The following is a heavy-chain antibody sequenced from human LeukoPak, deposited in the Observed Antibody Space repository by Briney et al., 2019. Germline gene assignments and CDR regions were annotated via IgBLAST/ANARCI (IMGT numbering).Heavy chain of an antibody. D-gene: IGHD6-6*01. CDR2: INHSGST. CDR3: AREGPASYSSSLDY. CDR1: GGSFSGYY. V-gene: IGHV4-34*01. J-gene: IGHJ4*02. Sequence: SETLSLTCAVYGGSFSGYYWSWIRQPPGKGLEWIGEINHSGSTNYAPSLKSRVTISVDKSKNQFSLNLTSVTAADTAVYYCAREGPASYSSSLDYWGQGILVTVSS.